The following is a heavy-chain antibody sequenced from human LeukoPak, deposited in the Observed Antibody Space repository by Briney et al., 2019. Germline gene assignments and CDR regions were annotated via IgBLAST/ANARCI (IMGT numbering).Heavy chain of an antibody. D-gene: IGHD5-12*01. CDR2: ISRSGSTI. Sequence: GGSLRLSCAASGFTLTDYFMNWIRQTPGKGLEWLAYISRSGSTIYYAASVKGRFTISRDNAKNSLYLQMNSLRAEDTAVYYCARDIVATFNYYYYGMDVWGQGTTVTVSS. J-gene: IGHJ6*02. CDR3: ARDIVATFNYYYYGMDV. CDR1: GFTLTDYF. V-gene: IGHV3-11*01.